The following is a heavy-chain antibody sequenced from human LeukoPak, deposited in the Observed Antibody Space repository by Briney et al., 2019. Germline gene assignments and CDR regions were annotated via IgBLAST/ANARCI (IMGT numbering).Heavy chain of an antibody. Sequence: SETLSLTCTVSGGSLSSYYWSWIRQPPGKGLEWIGYIYYNGRARYRPSLESRVTMSLDTSKNQFSLRVKSLAAADTAVYYCAGRQQIVAVTASRDSFDIWGQGTMVTVSS. CDR1: GGSLSSYY. D-gene: IGHD2-21*02. CDR3: AGRQQIVAVTASRDSFDI. CDR2: IYYNGRA. V-gene: IGHV4-59*01. J-gene: IGHJ3*02.